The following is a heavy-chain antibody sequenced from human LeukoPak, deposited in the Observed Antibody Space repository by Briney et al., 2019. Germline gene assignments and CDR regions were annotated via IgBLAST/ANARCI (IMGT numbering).Heavy chain of an antibody. CDR1: GFTFSSYA. J-gene: IGHJ5*02. CDR2: ISGSGGST. CDR3: ARDAQQLVKGWFDP. Sequence: GGSLRPSCAASGFTFSSYAMSWVRQAPGKGLEWVSAISGSGGSTYYADPVKGRFTISRDKSKNTLYLQMNSLRAEDTAVYYCARDAQQLVKGWFDPWGQGTLVTVSS. D-gene: IGHD6-6*01. V-gene: IGHV3-23*01.